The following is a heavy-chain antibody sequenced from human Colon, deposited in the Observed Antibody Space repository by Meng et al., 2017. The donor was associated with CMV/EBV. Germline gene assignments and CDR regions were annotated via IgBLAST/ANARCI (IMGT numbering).Heavy chain of an antibody. CDR3: ARVGRNCGGDCYDY. J-gene: IGHJ4*02. V-gene: IGHV3-7*01. CDR1: GFTFSSYW. CDR2: IKQDGSEK. D-gene: IGHD2-21*01. Sequence: GGSLRLSCAASGFTFSSYWMSWVRQAPGKGLEWVANIKQDGSEKYYVDSVKGRFTISRDNAKNSLYLQMNSLRAEDTAVYYCARVGRNCGGDCYDYWGQGTLVTVSS.